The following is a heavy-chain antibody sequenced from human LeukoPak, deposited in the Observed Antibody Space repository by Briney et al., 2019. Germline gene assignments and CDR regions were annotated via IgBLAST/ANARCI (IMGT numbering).Heavy chain of an antibody. CDR2: INPNSGGT. Sequence: ASVKVSCKASGYTFTGYYMHWVRQAPGQGLEWMGRINPNSGGTNYAQKFQGRVTMTRDTSISTAYMELSRLRSDDTAVYYCARDLVTMIDMYYFDYWGQGNLVTVSS. J-gene: IGHJ4*02. CDR1: GYTFTGYY. D-gene: IGHD3-22*01. V-gene: IGHV1-2*06. CDR3: ARDLVTMIDMYYFDY.